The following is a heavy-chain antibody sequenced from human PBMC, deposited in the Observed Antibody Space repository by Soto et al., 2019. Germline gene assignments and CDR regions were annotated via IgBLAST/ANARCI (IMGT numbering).Heavy chain of an antibody. CDR3: AKVSYGSGTPYYYYMDV. Sequence: QVQLVQSGAEVKKPGASVKVSCKASGYTFTSYGISWVRQAPGQGLEWMGWISAYNGNTNYAQKLQGRVTMTTDTSTSTAYMELRSLRSDDTAVYYCAKVSYGSGTPYYYYMDVWGKGTTVTVSS. D-gene: IGHD6-13*01. CDR1: GYTFTSYG. V-gene: IGHV1-18*01. J-gene: IGHJ6*03. CDR2: ISAYNGNT.